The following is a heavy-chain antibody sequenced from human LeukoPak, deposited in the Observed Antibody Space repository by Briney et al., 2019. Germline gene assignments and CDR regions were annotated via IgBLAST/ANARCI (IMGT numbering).Heavy chain of an antibody. CDR3: ARHGYGGFDY. J-gene: IGHJ4*02. CDR1: GGSISSYY. V-gene: IGHV4-59*08. Sequence: SETLSLTCTVSGGSISSYYWSWIRQPPGKGLEWIGYIYYSGSTNYNPPLKSRVTISVDTSKNQFSLKLSSVTAADTAVYYCARHGYGGFDYWGQGTLVTVSS. CDR2: IYYSGST. D-gene: IGHD5-12*01.